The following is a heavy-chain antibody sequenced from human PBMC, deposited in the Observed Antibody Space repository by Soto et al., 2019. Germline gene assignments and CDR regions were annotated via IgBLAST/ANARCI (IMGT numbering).Heavy chain of an antibody. D-gene: IGHD3-22*01. Sequence: QVQLVESGGGVVQPGRSLRLSCAASGFTFSSYGMHWVRQAPGKGLEWVAVISYDGSNKYYADSVKGRFTISRDYSKNTLYLQMNSLRPEDTAVYYCAKGGIYYDSSGYREDRYNYYGMDVWGQGTTVTVSS. CDR2: ISYDGSNK. CDR3: AKGGIYYDSSGYREDRYNYYGMDV. J-gene: IGHJ6*02. V-gene: IGHV3-30*18. CDR1: GFTFSSYG.